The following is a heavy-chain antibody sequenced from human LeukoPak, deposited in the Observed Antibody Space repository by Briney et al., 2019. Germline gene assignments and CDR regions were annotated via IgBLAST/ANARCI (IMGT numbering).Heavy chain of an antibody. V-gene: IGHV4-39*07. D-gene: IGHD1-1*01. CDR2: IHYSGST. Sequence: PSETLSLTCTVSGGSISSSSYFWGWIRQPPGKGLEWIGSIHYSGSTYFNPSLKSRVTMSVDTSKNQFSLKLSSVTAADTAVYYCARLLSAYSWKYYFDYWGQGTLVTVSS. CDR3: ARLLSAYSWKYYFDY. J-gene: IGHJ4*02. CDR1: GGSISSSSYF.